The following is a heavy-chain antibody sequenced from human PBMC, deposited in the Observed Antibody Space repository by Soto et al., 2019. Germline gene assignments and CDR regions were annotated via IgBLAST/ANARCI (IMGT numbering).Heavy chain of an antibody. CDR3: ARSPRSSPYFAY. Sequence: GESLKISCQSSGYTFSNFWIGWVRQLPGKGLEWMGIFYPGDHETRYSPSFHGKVTISADRSINTAYLQWNSLEASDTAFYFCARSPRSSPYFAYWGQGALVTVSS. J-gene: IGHJ4*02. CDR2: FYPGDHET. V-gene: IGHV5-51*01. D-gene: IGHD6-13*01. CDR1: GYTFSNFW.